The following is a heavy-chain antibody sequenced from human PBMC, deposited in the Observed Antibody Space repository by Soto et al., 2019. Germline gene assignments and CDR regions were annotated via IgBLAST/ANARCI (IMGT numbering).Heavy chain of an antibody. CDR2: ISGSGGST. J-gene: IGHJ4*02. D-gene: IGHD3-3*01. CDR1: GFTFSSYA. V-gene: IGHV3-23*01. Sequence: GGSLRLSCAASGFTFSSYAMSWVRQAPGKGLEWVSAISGSGGSTYYADSVKGRFTISRDNSENTLYLQMNSLRAEDTAVYYCARSGYYDFWSGYYFGISYFDYWGQGTLVTVSS. CDR3: ARSGYYDFWSGYYFGISYFDY.